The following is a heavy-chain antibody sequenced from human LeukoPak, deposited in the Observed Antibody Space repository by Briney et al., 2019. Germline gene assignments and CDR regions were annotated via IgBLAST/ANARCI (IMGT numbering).Heavy chain of an antibody. D-gene: IGHD3-10*01. J-gene: IGHJ6*02. CDR1: GFTFSSYS. CDR2: ISSSSSYI. CDR3: ARDRGLLWFGELPHGHYGMDV. Sequence: PGGSLRLSCAASGFTFSSYSMNWVRQAPGKGLEWVSSISSSSSYIYYADSVKGRFTISRDNAKNSLYLQMNSLRAEDTAVYYCARDRGLLWFGELPHGHYGMDVWGQGTTVTVSS. V-gene: IGHV3-21*01.